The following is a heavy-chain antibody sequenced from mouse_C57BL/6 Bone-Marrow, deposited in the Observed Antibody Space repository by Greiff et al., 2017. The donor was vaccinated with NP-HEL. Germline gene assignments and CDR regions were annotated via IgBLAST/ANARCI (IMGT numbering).Heavy chain of an antibody. J-gene: IGHJ3*01. Sequence: QVQLQQPGAELVKPGASVKLSCKASGYTFTSYWMHWVKQRPGRGFEWIGRIDPNSGGTKYNEKFKSKATLTVDKPSSTAYMQLSSLTSEDSAVYYCARSRDYGSSYTWFAYWGQGTLVTVSA. CDR2: IDPNSGGT. CDR3: ARSRDYGSSYTWFAY. CDR1: GYTFTSYW. V-gene: IGHV1-72*01. D-gene: IGHD1-1*01.